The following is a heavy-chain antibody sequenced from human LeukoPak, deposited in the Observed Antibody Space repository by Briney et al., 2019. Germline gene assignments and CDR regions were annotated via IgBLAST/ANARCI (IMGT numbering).Heavy chain of an antibody. CDR3: ARDGSDAFDI. CDR1: GGSISSGGYY. Sequence: SETLSLTCTVSGGSISSGGYYWSWIRQHPGKGLEWIGYIYYSGSTYYNPSLKSRVTISVDTSKNQFSLNLSSVTAADTAVYCCARDGSDAFDIWGQGTMVTVSS. J-gene: IGHJ3*02. CDR2: IYYSGST. V-gene: IGHV4-31*03.